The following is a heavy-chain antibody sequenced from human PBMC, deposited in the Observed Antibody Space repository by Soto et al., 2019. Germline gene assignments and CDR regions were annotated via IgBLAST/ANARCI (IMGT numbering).Heavy chain of an antibody. Sequence: WGSLRLSCVASGFTFVSYAISCVRHSPLKWREWVSAISGSGGTTYYADSVRVRFSISRYNSKNTLYLQMNSLRAEDTAVYYFAKAPWSTLTRGYWGQGTPVTVSP. J-gene: IGHJ4*01. D-gene: IGHD7-27*01. CDR3: AKAPWSTLTRGY. V-gene: IGHV3-23*01. CDR1: GFTFVSYA. CDR2: ISGSGGTT.